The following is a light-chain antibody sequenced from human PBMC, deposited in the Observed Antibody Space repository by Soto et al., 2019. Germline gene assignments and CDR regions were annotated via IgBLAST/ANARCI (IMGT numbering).Light chain of an antibody. V-gene: IGKV1-5*01. CDR1: QSVNGW. Sequence: DIQMTQSPSTLSASVGDRGTITCRASQSVNGWLAWYQQKPGKAPKLLISEASSLDSGVPSRFSGSGSGTDYVLTISSLQPEDFATYYCKQYDTYSTFGGGTRVESK. CDR3: KQYDTYST. CDR2: EAS. J-gene: IGKJ4*01.